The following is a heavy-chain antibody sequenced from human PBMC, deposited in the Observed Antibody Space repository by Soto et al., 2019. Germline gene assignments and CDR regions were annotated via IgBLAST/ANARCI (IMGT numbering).Heavy chain of an antibody. D-gene: IGHD6-13*01. V-gene: IGHV1-69*06. J-gene: IGHJ6*02. CDR1: GGTFSSYA. Sequence: SVKVSCKASGGTFSSYAISWVRQAPGQGLEWMGGIIPIFGTANYAQKFQGRVTITADKSTSTAYMELSSLRSEDTAVYYCARESTYSSSWYGDYYYGMDVWGQGTTVTVS. CDR2: IIPIFGTA. CDR3: ARESTYSSSWYGDYYYGMDV.